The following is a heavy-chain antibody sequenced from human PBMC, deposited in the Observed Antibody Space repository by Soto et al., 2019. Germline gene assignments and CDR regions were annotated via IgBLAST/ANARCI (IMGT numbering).Heavy chain of an antibody. D-gene: IGHD1-26*01. CDR2: VTGRSTTT. Sequence: EVQLLEAGGGVVQPGRYLRLSCAASGCTFSSYAMSCVRQAPGVELEWVTVVTGRSTTTYYADYVKGRFSITRDNSTITLSLQMSCLGAEATAVYYGAKHIPSSMAQRLWADAIHIWGQGTMLPVSS. CDR3: AKHIPSSMAQRLWADAIHI. J-gene: IGHJ3*02. CDR1: GCTFSSYA. V-gene: IGHV3-23*01.